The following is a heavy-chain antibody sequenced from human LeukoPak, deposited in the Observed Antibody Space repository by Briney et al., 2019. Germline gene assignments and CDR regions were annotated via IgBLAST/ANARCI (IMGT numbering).Heavy chain of an antibody. CDR1: GGSISSYY. V-gene: IGHV4-4*07. CDR2: IYTSGST. Sequence: SETLSLTCTVSGGSISSYYWSWIRQPAGKGLEWIWRIYTSGSTNYNPSLKSRVTMSVDTSKNQFSLELTSVTAADTVVYYCAREPRYCGGGNCYRGGYMDVWGKGTTVTVSS. J-gene: IGHJ6*03. D-gene: IGHD2-15*01. CDR3: AREPRYCGGGNCYRGGYMDV.